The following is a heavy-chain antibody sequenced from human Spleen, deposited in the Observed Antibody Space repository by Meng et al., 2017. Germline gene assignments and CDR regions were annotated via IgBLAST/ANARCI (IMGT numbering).Heavy chain of an antibody. J-gene: IGHJ4*02. CDR3: ARGPTTMAHDFDY. V-gene: IGHV4-34*01. CDR1: GGSFSGYY. D-gene: IGHD4-11*01. CDR2: IYYSGST. Sequence: QVQLQQGGAGLLEPSETLSLTCAVYGGSFSGYYWSWIRQHPGKGLEWIGYIYYSGSTYYNPSLESRATISVDTSQNNLSLKLSSVTAADSAVYYCARGPTTMAHDFDYWGQGTLVTVSS.